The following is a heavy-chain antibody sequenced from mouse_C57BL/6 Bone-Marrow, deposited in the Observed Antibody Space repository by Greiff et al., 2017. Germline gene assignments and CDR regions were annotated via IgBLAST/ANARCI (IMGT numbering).Heavy chain of an antibody. V-gene: IGHV3-6*01. CDR3: ARQLRLFDY. J-gene: IGHJ2*01. Sequence: VQLKEPGPGLVKPSPSLSLTCSVTGYSFTSGYYWNWIRQFPGNKLEWMGYISYDGSNNYNPSLKNRISITRDTSKNQFFLKLNSVTTEDTATYYCARQLRLFDYWGQGTTLTVSS. CDR1: GYSFTSGYY. CDR2: ISYDGSN. D-gene: IGHD3-2*02.